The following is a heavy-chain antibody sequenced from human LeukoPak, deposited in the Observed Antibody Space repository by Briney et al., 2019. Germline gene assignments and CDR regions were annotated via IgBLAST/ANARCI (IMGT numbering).Heavy chain of an antibody. D-gene: IGHD2-2*01. CDR2: INHSGST. J-gene: IGHJ5*02. CDR1: GGSFTDYY. V-gene: IGHV4-34*01. Sequence: SETPSLTCGVYGGSFTDYYWTWIRQPPGKGLEWIGEINHSGSTNYNPSLKSRVTISVDTSKNQFSLNLNSVTAADTAVYYCARACTSCYGRGWLDPWGQGTLVTVSS. CDR3: ARACTSCYGRGWLDP.